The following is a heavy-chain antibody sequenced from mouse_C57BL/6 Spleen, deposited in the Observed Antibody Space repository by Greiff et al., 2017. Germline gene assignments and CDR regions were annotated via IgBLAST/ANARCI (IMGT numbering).Heavy chain of an antibody. CDR3: ATYEFAY. V-gene: IGHV1-59*01. J-gene: IGHJ3*01. Sequence: QVQLQQPGAELVRPGTSVKLSCKASGYTFTSYWMHWVKQRPGQGLEWIGVIDPSDCYTNYNQKFKGKATLTVDTASSTAYMRLSSLTSEDTAVYYCATYEFAYWGQGTLVTVSA. CDR1: GYTFTSYW. CDR2: IDPSDCYT. D-gene: IGHD1-1*01.